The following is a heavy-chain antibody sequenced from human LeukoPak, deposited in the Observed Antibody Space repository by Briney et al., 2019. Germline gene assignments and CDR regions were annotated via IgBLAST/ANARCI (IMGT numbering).Heavy chain of an antibody. CDR1: GGSISTTTYY. V-gene: IGHV4-39*01. D-gene: IGHD4-23*01. Sequence: SETLSLTCTVSGGSISTTTYYWGWIRQPPGKGLEWIGSVYYGGDTYYNTSLKSRVTISVDTSKNQFSLKVSSVTAADTAVYYCARQTPPGNSGYYYGMDIWGQGTTVTVSS. CDR2: VYYGGDT. CDR3: ARQTPPGNSGYYYGMDI. J-gene: IGHJ6*02.